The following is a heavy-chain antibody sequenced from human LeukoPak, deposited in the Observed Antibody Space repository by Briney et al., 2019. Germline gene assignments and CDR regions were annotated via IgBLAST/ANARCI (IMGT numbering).Heavy chain of an antibody. D-gene: IGHD2-2*01. J-gene: IGHJ6*03. V-gene: IGHV1-2*06. CDR1: GYAFTGYY. CDR3: AIVGYCSSTSCYAVGDYYYYYYMDV. Sequence: ASVKVSCKAPGYAFTGYYMHWVRQAPGQGLEWMGRINTNSGGTNYAQKFQGRVTMTRDTSISTAYMELSRLRSDDTAVYYCAIVGYCSSTSCYAVGDYYYYYYMDVWGKGTTVTVS. CDR2: INTNSGGT.